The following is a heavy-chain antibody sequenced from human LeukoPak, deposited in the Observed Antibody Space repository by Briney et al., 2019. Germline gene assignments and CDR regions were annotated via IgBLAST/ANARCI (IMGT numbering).Heavy chain of an antibody. CDR1: GDSRSSSSYY. Sequence: SETLSLTCTVSGDSRSSSSYYWGWIRQPPGKGLEWIGSIYYSGSTYYNPSLKSRVTISVDTSKNQFSLKLNSVTAADTAVYYCARQGGTAMARFDYWGQGTLVTASS. J-gene: IGHJ4*02. CDR3: ARQGGTAMARFDY. CDR2: IYYSGST. V-gene: IGHV4-39*01. D-gene: IGHD5-18*01.